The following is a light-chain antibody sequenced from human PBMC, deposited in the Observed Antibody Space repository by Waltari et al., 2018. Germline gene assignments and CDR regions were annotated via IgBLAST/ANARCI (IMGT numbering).Light chain of an antibody. J-gene: IGLJ1*01. V-gene: IGLV1-47*01. CDR2: END. Sequence: QSVLTQPPSASGTPGQRVTISCSGRRSNIGSTYVYWYQQLPGTAPKLLMYENDQRPSGVPDRFSGSKSGTSASLAISGLRSEDEADFYCVAWDDRLYGYVFGTGTKVTVL. CDR1: RSNIGSTY. CDR3: VAWDDRLYGYV.